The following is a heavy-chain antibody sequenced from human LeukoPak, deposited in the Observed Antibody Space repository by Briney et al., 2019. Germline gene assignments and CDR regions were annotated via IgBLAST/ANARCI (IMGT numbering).Heavy chain of an antibody. CDR2: INQDGNVK. V-gene: IGHV3-7*02. J-gene: IGHJ4*02. D-gene: IGHD6-13*01. Sequence: PGGFLRLSCATSGFTFTTHWMNWVRQAPGKGLEWVANINQDGNVKYYVDSVKGRFTISRDNARNSLYLQMNSLRAEDTAVYYCARALRGFYSSSWYGEFDYWGQGTLVTVS. CDR1: GFTFTTHW. CDR3: ARALRGFYSSSWYGEFDY.